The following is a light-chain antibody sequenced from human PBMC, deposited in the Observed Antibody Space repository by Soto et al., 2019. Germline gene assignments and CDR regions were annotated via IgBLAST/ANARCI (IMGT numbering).Light chain of an antibody. CDR2: GAS. Sequence: EIVMTQSPATLSVSPGERATLSCRASQSVSSNLAWYQQKPGQAPRLLIYGASTRATGIPARFSGSGSGREFTLTISSLQSEDFVVYYCQQYNNRPQHTFGGGTKVEIK. V-gene: IGKV3-15*01. J-gene: IGKJ4*01. CDR1: QSVSSN. CDR3: QQYNNRPQHT.